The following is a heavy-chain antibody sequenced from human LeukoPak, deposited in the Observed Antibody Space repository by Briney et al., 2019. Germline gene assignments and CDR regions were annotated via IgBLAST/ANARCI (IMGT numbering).Heavy chain of an antibody. CDR2: ISSSSSTI. Sequence: GGSLRLSCAASGFTFSSYSMNWVRQAPGKGLEWVSYISSSSSTIYYADSVKGRFTISRDNAKNSLYLQMNSLRAEDTAVYYCARDFSISIFGVVIDSDAFDIWGQGTMVTVSS. V-gene: IGHV3-48*01. CDR1: GFTFSSYS. D-gene: IGHD3-3*01. J-gene: IGHJ3*02. CDR3: ARDFSISIFGVVIDSDAFDI.